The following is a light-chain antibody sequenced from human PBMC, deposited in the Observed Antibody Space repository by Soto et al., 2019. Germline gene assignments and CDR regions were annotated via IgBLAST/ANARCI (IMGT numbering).Light chain of an antibody. V-gene: IGLV2-14*01. CDR3: SSYTSSSTVV. CDR2: DVS. J-gene: IGLJ2*01. Sequence: QSVLTQPASVSGSPGQSITISCTGTSSDVGGYNYVSWYQQHPGKAPKLMIYDVSKRPSGVSNRFSGSKSGNTASLTISGLQAEDEADYYFSSYTSSSTVVFGGGTKVTVL. CDR1: SSDVGGYNY.